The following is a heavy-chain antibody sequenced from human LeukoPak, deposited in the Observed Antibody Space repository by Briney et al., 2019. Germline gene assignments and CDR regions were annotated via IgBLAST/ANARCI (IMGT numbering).Heavy chain of an antibody. CDR3: ARGRGPTWSWTNWFDP. Sequence: ASVKVSCKASGYTFTNYDINWVRQATGQGLEWMGWMNPNSGNTGYAQKFQGRVTITRNTSISTAYMELNSLRSEDTAVYYCARGRGPTWSWTNWFDPWGQGNLVTVSS. J-gene: IGHJ5*02. CDR2: MNPNSGNT. V-gene: IGHV1-8*03. D-gene: IGHD2-21*01. CDR1: GYTFTNYD.